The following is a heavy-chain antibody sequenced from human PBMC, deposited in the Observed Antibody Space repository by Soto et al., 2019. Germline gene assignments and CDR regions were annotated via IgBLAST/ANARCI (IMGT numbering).Heavy chain of an antibody. J-gene: IGHJ4*02. CDR3: ARASPYGDYALDY. CDR1: GGSISSYY. Sequence: QVQLQESGPGLVKPSETLSLTCTVSGGSISSYYWIWIRQPPGKGLEWIGYISYSGCTNYNPSLKSRPTISVDTSKNQFSLKLRSVTAADTAVYYCARASPYGDYALDYWGQGPLVTVSS. CDR2: ISYSGCT. V-gene: IGHV4-59*01. D-gene: IGHD4-17*01.